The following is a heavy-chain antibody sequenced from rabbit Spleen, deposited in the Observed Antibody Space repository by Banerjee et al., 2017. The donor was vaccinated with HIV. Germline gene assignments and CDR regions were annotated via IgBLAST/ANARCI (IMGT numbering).Heavy chain of an antibody. V-gene: IGHV1S45*01. CDR3: ARDLDGVIGWNFGW. J-gene: IGHJ4*01. CDR1: GFTFSSYW. Sequence: QEQLEESGGDLVKPEGSLTLTCTASGFTFSSYWICWVRQAPGKGLELIACIYTDTDTTYYTTWAKGRFTISKTSSTTVTLQMTSLTAADTATYFCARDLDGVIGWNFGWWGPGTLVTVS. D-gene: IGHD1-1*01. CDR2: IYTDTDTT.